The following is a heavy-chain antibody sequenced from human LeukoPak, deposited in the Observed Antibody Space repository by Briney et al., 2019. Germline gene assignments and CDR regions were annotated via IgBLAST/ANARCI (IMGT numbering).Heavy chain of an antibody. J-gene: IGHJ3*02. CDR2: IYHSGST. Sequence: SETLSLTCTVTGGSISSGGCYWSWIRQPPGKGLEWIGYIYHSGSTYYNPSLKSRVTISVDRSKNQFSLKLSSVTAADTAVYYCARGRDYVWGSYADSDALDIWGQGTMVTVSS. CDR1: GGSISSGGCY. CDR3: ARGRDYVWGSYADSDALDI. D-gene: IGHD3-16*01. V-gene: IGHV4-30-2*01.